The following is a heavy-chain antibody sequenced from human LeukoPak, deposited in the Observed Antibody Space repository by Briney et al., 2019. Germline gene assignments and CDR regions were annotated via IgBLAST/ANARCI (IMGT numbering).Heavy chain of an antibody. J-gene: IGHJ6*03. Sequence: SETLSLTCAVYGESFSGYDWSWIRQSPGKGLEWIGEINQSGSTNYNPSLKSRVTISLDTSKNQFSLKLSSVTAADTAVYYCARLVYYYGSGTYYRHYYYYYMDVWGKGTTVTISS. CDR2: INQSGST. CDR3: ARLVYYYGSGTYYRHYYYYYMDV. V-gene: IGHV4-34*01. CDR1: GESFSGYD. D-gene: IGHD3-10*01.